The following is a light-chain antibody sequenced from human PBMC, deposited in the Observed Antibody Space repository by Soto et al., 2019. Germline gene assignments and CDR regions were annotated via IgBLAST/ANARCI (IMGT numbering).Light chain of an antibody. Sequence: EIVLTQSPGTLSLSPGERATLSCRASESVSTNYLAWYQQKPGQAPRLLISGASSRATGIPDRFSGSGSGADFALAINRLEPGYFAVYYCQQYGSVPLTFGGGTKVEIK. CDR2: GAS. J-gene: IGKJ4*01. CDR1: ESVSTNY. V-gene: IGKV3-20*01. CDR3: QQYGSVPLT.